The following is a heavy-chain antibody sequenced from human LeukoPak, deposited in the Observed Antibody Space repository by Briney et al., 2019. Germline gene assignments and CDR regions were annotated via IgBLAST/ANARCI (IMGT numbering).Heavy chain of an antibody. CDR1: GGSISSSSYY. Sequence: SETLSLTCTVSGGSISSSSYYWGWIRQPPGKGLEWIGSIYYSGSTYYNPSLKSRVTISVDTSKNQFSLKLSSVTAADTAVYYCAGLWNGYYVSTYNWFDPWGQGTLVTVSS. CDR2: IYYSGST. D-gene: IGHD3-3*01. J-gene: IGHJ5*02. CDR3: AGLWNGYYVSTYNWFDP. V-gene: IGHV4-39*01.